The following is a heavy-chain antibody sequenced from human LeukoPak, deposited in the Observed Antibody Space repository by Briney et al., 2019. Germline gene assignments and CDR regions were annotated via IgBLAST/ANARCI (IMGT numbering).Heavy chain of an antibody. CDR2: ISSTSDYT. Sequence: PGGSVRLSCTASGCTFSSYAIHWVRQAPGQGLAWLSLISSTSDYTSYADSLKCRITISRDNAKNTLFLQLNSLRAEDTATYFCARVGLWSGYTDAFDLWGQGTLVIVSS. J-gene: IGHJ3*01. CDR1: GCTFSSYA. V-gene: IGHV3-21*06. CDR3: ARVGLWSGYTDAFDL. D-gene: IGHD3-3*01.